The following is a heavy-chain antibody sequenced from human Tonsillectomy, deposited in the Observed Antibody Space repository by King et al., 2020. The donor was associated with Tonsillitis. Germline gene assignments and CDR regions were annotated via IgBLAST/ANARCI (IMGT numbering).Heavy chain of an antibody. V-gene: IGHV3-33*01. CDR1: GFIFSNYG. CDR3: ARLAVVVASSPDSSGCLNFDY. Sequence: VQLVESGGGVVQPGRSLRLSCAASGFIFSNYGMFWVRQAPGKGLEWVAVIWYDGSNKNYADSVKGRFTISRDNSKNTLYLQMNSLRAEDTAVYYCARLAVVVASSPDSSGCLNFDYWGQGSLVTVSS. J-gene: IGHJ4*02. D-gene: IGHD3-22*01. CDR2: IWYDGSNK.